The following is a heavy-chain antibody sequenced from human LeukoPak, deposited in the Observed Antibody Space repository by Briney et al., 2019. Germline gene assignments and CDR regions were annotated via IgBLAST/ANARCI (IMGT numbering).Heavy chain of an antibody. CDR2: INHSGGT. V-gene: IGHV4-34*01. D-gene: IGHD1-14*01. CDR1: GGSFSGYY. CDR3: ARGFPFYRC. J-gene: IGHJ4*02. Sequence: PSETLSLTCAVYGGSFSGYYWSWIRRPPGKGLEWIGEINHSGGTNYNPSLKSRVTISVDTSKNQFSLKLSSVTAADTAVYYCARGFPFYRCWGQGTLVTVSS.